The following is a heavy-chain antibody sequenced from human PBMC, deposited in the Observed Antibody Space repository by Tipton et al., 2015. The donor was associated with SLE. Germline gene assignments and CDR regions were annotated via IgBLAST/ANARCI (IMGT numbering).Heavy chain of an antibody. CDR3: AMRVVSLYYYGMDV. Sequence: QLVQSGAEVKKPGASVKVSCKASGYTFTSYGISWVRQAPGQGLEWMGWISAYNGNTNYAQKLQGRVTMTTDTSTSTAYMELRSLRSDDTAAYYGAMRVVSLYYYGMDVWGQGTTVTVSS. D-gene: IGHD3-3*01. V-gene: IGHV1-18*01. CDR2: ISAYNGNT. CDR1: GYTFTSYG. J-gene: IGHJ6*02.